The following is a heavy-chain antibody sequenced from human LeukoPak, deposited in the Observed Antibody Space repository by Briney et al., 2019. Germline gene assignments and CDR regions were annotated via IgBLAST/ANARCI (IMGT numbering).Heavy chain of an antibody. V-gene: IGHV3-74*01. Sequence: GGSLRLSCAASGFTFSTSWMHWVRQAPGKGLVWVSRINSDGKSTNYADFVKGRFTISRDNAKNTLYPQMNSLRAEDTAVYYCVRDMGYYDKVWGQGTLVTVSS. CDR3: VRDMGYYDKV. D-gene: IGHD3-22*01. CDR2: INSDGKST. J-gene: IGHJ4*02. CDR1: GFTFSTSW.